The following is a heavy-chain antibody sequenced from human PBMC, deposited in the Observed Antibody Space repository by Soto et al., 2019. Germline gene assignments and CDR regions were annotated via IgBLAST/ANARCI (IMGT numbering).Heavy chain of an antibody. CDR1: GGSISSGGYY. J-gene: IGHJ5*02. V-gene: IGHV4-31*03. CDR3: AREKVIIAARRWFDP. CDR2: IYYSGST. D-gene: IGHD6-6*01. Sequence: QVQLQESGPGLVKPSQTLPLTCTVSGGSISSGGYYWSWIRQHPGKGLEWIGYIYYSGSTYYNPSLKSRVTISVDTSKNQFSLKLSSVTAADTAVYYCAREKVIIAARRWFDPWGQGTLVTVSS.